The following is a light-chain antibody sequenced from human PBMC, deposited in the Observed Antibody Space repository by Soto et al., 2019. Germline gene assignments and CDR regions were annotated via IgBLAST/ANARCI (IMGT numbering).Light chain of an antibody. CDR3: GTWDSSLRVYV. Sequence: QSVLTQPPSVSAAPGHEVTISCSGSSSNIGTYYVGWYQQLPGTAPKLLIYDNNKRPSGIPDRFSGSKSGASATLGIAGLQTGDEAEYYCGTWDSSLRVYVFGTGTKLTVL. CDR1: SSNIGTYY. CDR2: DNN. J-gene: IGLJ1*01. V-gene: IGLV1-51*01.